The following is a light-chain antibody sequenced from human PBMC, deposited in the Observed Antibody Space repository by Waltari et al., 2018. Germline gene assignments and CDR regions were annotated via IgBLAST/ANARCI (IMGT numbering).Light chain of an antibody. J-gene: IGLJ2*01. Sequence: SYELTQPPSVSVSPGQTASITCSGDKLGDKYACWYQQKPGQSPVLGRYQDSKRPSGIPERFSGSNPGNTATLTTRGTQAMDEADYYCQAWDRSTVGFGGGTKLTVL. CDR3: QAWDRSTVG. V-gene: IGLV3-1*01. CDR1: KLGDKY. CDR2: QDS.